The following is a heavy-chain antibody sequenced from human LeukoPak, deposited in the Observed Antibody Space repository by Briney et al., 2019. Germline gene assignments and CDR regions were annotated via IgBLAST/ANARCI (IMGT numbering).Heavy chain of an antibody. Sequence: SETLSLTCAVYGGSFSGYYWSWIRQPPGKGLEWIGEINHSGSTNYNPSLKSRVTISVDTSKNQFSLKLSSVTAADTAVYYCARGRYGDSYLYYYYYGMDVWGQGTTVTVSS. J-gene: IGHJ6*02. CDR3: ARGRYGDSYLYYYYYGMDV. V-gene: IGHV4-34*01. D-gene: IGHD4-17*01. CDR2: INHSGST. CDR1: GGSFSGYY.